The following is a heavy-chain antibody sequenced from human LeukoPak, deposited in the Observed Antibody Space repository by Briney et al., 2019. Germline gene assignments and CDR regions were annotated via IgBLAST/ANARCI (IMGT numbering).Heavy chain of an antibody. CDR3: TTDLPP. V-gene: IGHV3-15*01. CDR1: GFTFSNVW. CDR2: IRSKIDGATT. J-gene: IGHJ5*02. Sequence: PGGSLRLSCVASGFTFSNVWMAWVRQAPGKGLEWVGRIRSKIDGATTDYAAPVKGRITIARDDSKRTLYLQMNSLKIEDTAVYYCTTDLPPWGQGTLVTVSS.